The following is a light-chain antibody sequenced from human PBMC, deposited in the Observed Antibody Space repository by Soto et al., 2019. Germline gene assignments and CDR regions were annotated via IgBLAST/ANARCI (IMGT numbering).Light chain of an antibody. Sequence: DIQMTKSPSSLSASVGDRVTITCRASQSISKYLNWYQQKPGKAPSLLMYAVSSLQGGVPPRFSGSASGTNFSLTIAGLQREDFATYHCQQSYRTPYTFGQGTKLEIK. CDR3: QQSYRTPYT. J-gene: IGKJ2*01. CDR1: QSISKY. V-gene: IGKV1-39*01. CDR2: AVS.